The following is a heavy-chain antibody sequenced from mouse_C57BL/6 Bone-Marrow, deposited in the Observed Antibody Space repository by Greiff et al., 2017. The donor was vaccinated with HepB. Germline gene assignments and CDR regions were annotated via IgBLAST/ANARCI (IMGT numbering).Heavy chain of an antibody. J-gene: IGHJ2*01. Sequence: EVKLMESGGGLVQPGGSLKLSCAASGFTFSDYYMYWVRQTPEKRLEWVAYISNGGGSTYYPDTVKGRFTISRDNAKNTLYLQMSRLKSEDTAIYYCARHDYWGQGTTLTVSS. CDR3: ARHDY. CDR1: GFTFSDYY. CDR2: ISNGGGST. V-gene: IGHV5-12*01.